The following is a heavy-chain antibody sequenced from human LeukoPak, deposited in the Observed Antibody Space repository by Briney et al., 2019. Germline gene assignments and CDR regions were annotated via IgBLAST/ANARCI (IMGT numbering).Heavy chain of an antibody. CDR2: IWYDRSNK. CDR3: ARWIAVAGTYYYGMDV. V-gene: IGHV3-33*01. D-gene: IGHD6-19*01. J-gene: IGHJ6*04. Sequence: PGRSLRLSCAASGFTFSSYGMHWVRQAPGKGLEWVAVIWYDRSNKYYADSVKGRFTISRDNSKNTLYLQMNSLRAEDTAVYYCARWIAVAGTYYYGMDVWGKGTTVTVSS. CDR1: GFTFSSYG.